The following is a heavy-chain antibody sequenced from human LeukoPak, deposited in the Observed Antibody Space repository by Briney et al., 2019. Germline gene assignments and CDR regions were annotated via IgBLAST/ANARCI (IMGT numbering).Heavy chain of an antibody. CDR2: IGAAGEM. CDR3: VRRLRGWSAGFDY. Sequence: GGSLRLSCAASGFTFSSYDMHWVRQATGRGLEWVSTIGAAGEMFYPGSVKGRFTISRDDAKNSMYLQMNSLRAGDTAVYYCVRRLRGWSAGFDYWGQGILVTVSS. J-gene: IGHJ4*02. V-gene: IGHV3-13*04. CDR1: GFTFSSYD. D-gene: IGHD6-19*01.